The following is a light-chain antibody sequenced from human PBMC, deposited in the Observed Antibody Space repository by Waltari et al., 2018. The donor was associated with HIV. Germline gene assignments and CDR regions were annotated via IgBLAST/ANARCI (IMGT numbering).Light chain of an antibody. CDR3: AAWDDSLNGVV. CDR1: SSNIGSHT. CDR2: SNN. Sequence: QSVLTQPPSASGTPGQRVTISCSGSSSNIGSHTVNWYQQLPGTAPKLLIYSNNPRPSGVPDRFSGSKSGTSASLAISGLQSEDEADYYCAAWDDSLNGVVFGGGTKLTVL. J-gene: IGLJ2*01. V-gene: IGLV1-44*01.